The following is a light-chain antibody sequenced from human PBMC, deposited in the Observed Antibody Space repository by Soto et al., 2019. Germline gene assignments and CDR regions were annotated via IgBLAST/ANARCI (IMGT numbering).Light chain of an antibody. CDR1: QSISRG. Sequence: DIQMTQSPSTLSASVGDRVTITCRASQSISRGLAWYPQKPGKAPKLLIYKASSLESGVPSRFSGSGSGTEFTLTISSLQPDDFATYYCQQYNSYPYTFGQGTKLEIK. CDR2: KAS. V-gene: IGKV1-5*03. J-gene: IGKJ2*01. CDR3: QQYNSYPYT.